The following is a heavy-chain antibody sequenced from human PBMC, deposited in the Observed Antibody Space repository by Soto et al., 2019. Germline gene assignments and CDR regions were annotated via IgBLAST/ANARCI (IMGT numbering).Heavy chain of an antibody. D-gene: IGHD2-21*02. CDR2: ISAYTGNT. V-gene: IGHV1-18*01. J-gene: IGHJ5*01. CDR1: GYTFTSDG. Sequence: SSVMGSCKDSGYTFTSDGISWVRPAPAQGLEWMGWISAYTGNTNYAQKLQGRVTMTTDTSTSTAYMELRSLRSDDTAVYYCARTTYCGGACVYNNWFDPWGQRTLDTVSS. CDR3: ARTTYCGGACVYNNWFDP.